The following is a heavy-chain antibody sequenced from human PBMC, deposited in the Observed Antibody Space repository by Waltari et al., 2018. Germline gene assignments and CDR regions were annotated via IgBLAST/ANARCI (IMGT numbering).Heavy chain of an antibody. J-gene: IGHJ6*02. CDR1: GGTFSSYA. V-gene: IGHV1-69*10. Sequence: QVQLVQSGAEVKKPGSSVKVSCKASGGTFSSYAISWVRQAPGQGLEWMGGIIPILGIANYAQKFQGRVTITADKSTSTAYMELSSLRSEDTAVYYCARVDCSSTSCYQFYYYYGMDVWGQWTTVTVSS. CDR3: ARVDCSSTSCYQFYYYYGMDV. CDR2: IIPILGIA. D-gene: IGHD2-2*01.